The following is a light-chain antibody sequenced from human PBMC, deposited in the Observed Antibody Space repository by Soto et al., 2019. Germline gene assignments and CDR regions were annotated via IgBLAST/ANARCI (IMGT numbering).Light chain of an antibody. CDR2: DAS. V-gene: IGKV3-11*01. CDR3: QQRLHWPIT. J-gene: IGKJ5*01. CDR1: QTVGRY. Sequence: EIVLTQSPATLSLSPGDRVTLSCRASQTVGRYLSWYQHSPGQGPRLLVYDASNMATGIPARFSGSGSETDFTLTISSLEPEDFAVYYCQQRLHWPITFGQGTRLEIK.